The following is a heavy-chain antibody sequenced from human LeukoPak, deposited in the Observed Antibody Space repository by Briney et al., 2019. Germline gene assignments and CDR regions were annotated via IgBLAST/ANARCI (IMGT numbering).Heavy chain of an antibody. J-gene: IGHJ4*02. D-gene: IGHD3-10*01. CDR3: ARDRYSGFGELFDY. CDR2: ISSSGGTI. Sequence: PGGSLRLSCAASGFTFSDYYMSWIRQAPGKGLEWVSYISSSGGTIYYADSVKGRFTISRDNAKNSLYLQMNSLRAEDTAVYYCARDRYSGFGELFDYWGQGTLVTVSS. V-gene: IGHV3-11*01. CDR1: GFTFSDYY.